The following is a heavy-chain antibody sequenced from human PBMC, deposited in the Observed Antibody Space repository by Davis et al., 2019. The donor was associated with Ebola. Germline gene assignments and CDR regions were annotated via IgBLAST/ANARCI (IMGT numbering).Heavy chain of an antibody. Sequence: AASVKVSCKASGYTFTNYGITWVRQAPGHGLEWMGWISADNGKTIYAQKFQGRVTMTTDTSTRIAHMELRSLRSDDTAMYYCAREGQWFGEEGNWFDPWGQGTPVTVSS. J-gene: IGHJ5*02. CDR2: ISADNGKT. V-gene: IGHV1-18*04. CDR3: AREGQWFGEEGNWFDP. D-gene: IGHD3-10*01. CDR1: GYTFTNYG.